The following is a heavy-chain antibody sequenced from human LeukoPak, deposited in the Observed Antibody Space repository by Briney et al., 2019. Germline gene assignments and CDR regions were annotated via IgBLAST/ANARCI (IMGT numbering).Heavy chain of an antibody. V-gene: IGHV3-30*18. Sequence: GRSLRLSCAASGFTFSSYGMHWVRQAPGKGLEWVAVISYDGSNKYYADSVKGRFTISRDNSNNTLYLQMNSLRAEDTAVYYCAKDSRWLWIAAAGPNWFDPWGQGTLVTVSS. D-gene: IGHD6-13*01. CDR3: AKDSRWLWIAAAGPNWFDP. CDR1: GFTFSSYG. J-gene: IGHJ5*02. CDR2: ISYDGSNK.